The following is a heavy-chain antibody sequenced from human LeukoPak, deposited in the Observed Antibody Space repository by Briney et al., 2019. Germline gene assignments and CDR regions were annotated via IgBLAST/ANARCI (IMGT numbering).Heavy chain of an antibody. CDR2: IKEDGREK. CDR1: GFRFSDYW. Sequence: SGGSLRLPCEASGFRFSDYWMTWVRQAPGKGLEWVANIKEDGREKYYVDSVKGRFTLSKDNAKNSVYLQMNSLGAEDTAVYYCARGWGEKGYCRGGTCNNPQFDYWGQGILVTVSS. D-gene: IGHD2-15*01. J-gene: IGHJ4*02. CDR3: ARGWGEKGYCRGGTCNNPQFDY. V-gene: IGHV3-7*01.